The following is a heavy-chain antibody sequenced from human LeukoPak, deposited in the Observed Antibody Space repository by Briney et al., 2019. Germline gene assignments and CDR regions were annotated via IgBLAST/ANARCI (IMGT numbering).Heavy chain of an antibody. D-gene: IGHD3-10*01. Sequence: GASVKVSCKASGYTFTGYYMHWVRQAPGQGLEWMAIINPTVGSTTFAQKFQGRVIMTRDTSTSTVYMELSSLRSEDTAVYYCARDVSGYYYGSGRYDAFDIWGQGTLVTVSS. CDR3: ARDVSGYYYGSGRYDAFDI. V-gene: IGHV1-46*01. CDR1: GYTFTGYY. J-gene: IGHJ3*02. CDR2: INPTVGST.